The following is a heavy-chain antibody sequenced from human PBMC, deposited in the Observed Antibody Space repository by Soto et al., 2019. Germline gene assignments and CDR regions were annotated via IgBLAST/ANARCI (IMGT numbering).Heavy chain of an antibody. CDR3: ARFFTSPGDYSFYPYF. V-gene: IGHV4-39*07. J-gene: IGHJ4*02. CDR1: GGSISSSSYY. CDR2: IYYSGST. Sequence: SETLSLTCTVSGGSISSSSYYWGWIRQPPGKGLEWIGSIYYSGSTYYNPSLKSRVTISVDTSKNQFSLKLSSVTAADTAVYYCARFFTSPGDYSFYPYFWGQGTLVPVSS. D-gene: IGHD3-16*02.